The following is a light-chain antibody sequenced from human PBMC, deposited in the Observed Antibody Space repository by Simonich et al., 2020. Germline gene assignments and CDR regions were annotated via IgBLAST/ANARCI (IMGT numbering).Light chain of an antibody. CDR2: DVS. V-gene: IGLV2-14*01. Sequence: QSALTQPASVSGSPGQSITISCTGTSSDVGGYNYVSWYHQHPGKAPKLMIYDVSKRPSGVSNRCAGSKSGNTASLTISGLQAEDEADYYCSSYTSSSTLVFGGGTKLTVL. J-gene: IGLJ2*01. CDR3: SSYTSSSTLV. CDR1: SSDVGGYNY.